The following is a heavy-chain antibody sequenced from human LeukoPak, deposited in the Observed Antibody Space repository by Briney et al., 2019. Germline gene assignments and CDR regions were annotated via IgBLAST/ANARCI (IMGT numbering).Heavy chain of an antibody. CDR3: ARLLNNDNAGDPDTFDM. CDR2: ISYSGST. CDR1: GRSISRHY. Sequence: SETLSLTCSVSGRSISRHYWSWIRQPPGKGLEWIGYISYSGSTRYNPSFQSRVAISLDTSKTHFSLKLTSVTAADTAMYYCARLLNNDNAGDPDTFDMWGPGTMVTVSA. V-gene: IGHV4-59*08. D-gene: IGHD4-17*01. J-gene: IGHJ3*02.